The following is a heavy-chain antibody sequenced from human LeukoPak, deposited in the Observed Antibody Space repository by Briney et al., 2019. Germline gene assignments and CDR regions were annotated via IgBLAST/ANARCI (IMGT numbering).Heavy chain of an antibody. CDR2: ISSSGSTI. Sequence: GGSLRLSCAASGFTFSSYEMNWVRQAPGKGLEWVSYISSSGSTIYYADSVKGRFTISRDNARNSLYLQMNSLRAEDTAVYYCAELGITMIGGVWGKGTTVTVSS. D-gene: IGHD3-10*02. CDR1: GFTFSSYE. CDR3: AELGITMIGGV. V-gene: IGHV3-48*03. J-gene: IGHJ6*04.